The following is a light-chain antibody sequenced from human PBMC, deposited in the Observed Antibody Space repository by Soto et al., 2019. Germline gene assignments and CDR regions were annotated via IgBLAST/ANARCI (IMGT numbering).Light chain of an antibody. CDR1: QDISNY. J-gene: IGKJ5*01. V-gene: IGKV1-27*01. Sequence: DIQMTQSPSSLSASVGDRITITCRASQDISNYLAWYQQKPGKVPKLLIYTASTFQSGVPSRFSGSGSGTDFTLTISSLQPEDVATYFCQKYNSALTFGQGTRLEIK. CDR3: QKYNSALT. CDR2: TAS.